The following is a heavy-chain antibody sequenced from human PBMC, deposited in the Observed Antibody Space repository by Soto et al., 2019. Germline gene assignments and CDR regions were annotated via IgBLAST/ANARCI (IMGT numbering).Heavy chain of an antibody. Sequence: ASVKVSCKASGGTFSSYAISWVRQAPGQGLEWMGGTIPMFGTTNYAQKFQGRVTITADESTSTAYMEVSSLRSEDTAMYYCARTTGIVGASYSYYGMDVWGQGTTVTVSS. CDR2: TIPMFGTT. V-gene: IGHV1-69*13. D-gene: IGHD1-26*01. J-gene: IGHJ6*02. CDR1: GGTFSSYA. CDR3: ARTTGIVGASYSYYGMDV.